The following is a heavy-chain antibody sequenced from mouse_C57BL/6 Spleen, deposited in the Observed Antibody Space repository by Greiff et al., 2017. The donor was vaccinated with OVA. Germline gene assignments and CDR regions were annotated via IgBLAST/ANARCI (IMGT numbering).Heavy chain of an antibody. J-gene: IGHJ2*01. V-gene: IGHV1-64*01. CDR1: GYTFTSYW. CDR3: ARRGYGQYYFDY. CDR2: IHPNSGST. D-gene: IGHD1-1*02. Sequence: QVQLQQPGAELVKPGASVKLSCKASGYTFTSYWMHWVKQRPGQGLEWIGMIHPNSGSTNYNEKFKSKATLTVDKSSSTAYMQLSSLTSEDSAVYYCARRGYGQYYFDYWGQGTTLTVSS.